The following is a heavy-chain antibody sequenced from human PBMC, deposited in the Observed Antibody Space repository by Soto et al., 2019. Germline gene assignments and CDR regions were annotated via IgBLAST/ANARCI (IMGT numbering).Heavy chain of an antibody. V-gene: IGHV4-59*01. D-gene: IGHD4-17*01. CDR2: IYYSGST. J-gene: IGHJ4*02. CDR3: ARVTPNDYGDYSFDY. Sequence: SETLSLTCTVSGGSISSYYWSWIRQPPGKGLEWIGYIYYSGSTNYNPSLKSRVTISVDTSENQFSLKLSSVTAADTAVYYCARVTPNDYGDYSFDYWGQGTLVTVSS. CDR1: GGSISSYY.